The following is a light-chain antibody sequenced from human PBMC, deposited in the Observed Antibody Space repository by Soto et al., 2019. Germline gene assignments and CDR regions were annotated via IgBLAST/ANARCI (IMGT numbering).Light chain of an antibody. CDR1: STNVGVNP. V-gene: IGLV1-44*01. J-gene: IGLJ2*01. CDR2: TND. CDR3: VAWDDSLYGLV. Sequence: QSVLTQPPSTSGTPGQRVTISCSGSSTNVGVNPVNWYQRFPGTAPRLLIYTNDQRPSGVPGRFSGSKSGTTASLDISGLQSDDEADYYCVAWDDSLYGLVFGGGTQLTVL.